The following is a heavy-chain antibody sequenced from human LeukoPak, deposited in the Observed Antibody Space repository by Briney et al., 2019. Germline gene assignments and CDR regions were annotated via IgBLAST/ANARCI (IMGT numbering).Heavy chain of an antibody. CDR1: DDSISSSVYY. Sequence: SETLSLTCSVSDDSISSSVYYWGWIRQPPGKGLEWIGSIYYSGSTYYNPSLKTRVTISIDTSKNRFSLKLTSVTAADTAVYYCARGHDYFYYFDYWGQGTLVTVSS. D-gene: IGHD3-16*01. CDR3: ARGHDYFYYFDY. CDR2: IYYSGST. J-gene: IGHJ4*02. V-gene: IGHV4-39*07.